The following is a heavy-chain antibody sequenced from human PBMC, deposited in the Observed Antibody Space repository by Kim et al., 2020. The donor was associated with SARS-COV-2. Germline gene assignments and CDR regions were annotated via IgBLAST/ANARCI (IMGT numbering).Heavy chain of an antibody. D-gene: IGHD5-18*01. Sequence: SVKVSCKASGGTFSSYAISWVRQAPGQGLEWMGGIIPIFGTANYAQKFQGRVTITADESTSTAYMELSSLRSEDTAVYYCARYVDGYSYVKHDYYYGMDVWGQGTTVTVSS. CDR3: ARYVDGYSYVKHDYYYGMDV. J-gene: IGHJ6*02. V-gene: IGHV1-69*13. CDR1: GGTFSSYA. CDR2: IIPIFGTA.